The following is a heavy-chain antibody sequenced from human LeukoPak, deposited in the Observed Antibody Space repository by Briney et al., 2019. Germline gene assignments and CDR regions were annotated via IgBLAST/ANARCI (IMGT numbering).Heavy chain of an antibody. V-gene: IGHV4-59*01. D-gene: IGHD2-15*01. CDR3: ARDGRYCSGGSCYSAAFDI. CDR2: IYYSGST. J-gene: IGHJ3*02. CDR1: GGSISSYY. Sequence: SETLSLTCTVSGGSISSYYWSWIRQPPGKGLEWIGYIYYSGSTNYNPSLKSRVTISVDTSKNQFSLKLSSVTAADTAVYYCARDGRYCSGGSCYSAAFDIWGQGTMVTVSS.